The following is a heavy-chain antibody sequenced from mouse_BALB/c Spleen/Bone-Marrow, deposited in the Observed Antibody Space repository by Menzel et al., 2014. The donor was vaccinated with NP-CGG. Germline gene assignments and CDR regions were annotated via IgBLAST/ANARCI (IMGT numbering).Heavy chain of an antibody. Sequence: VQVVESGPGLVQPSQSLSITCTVSGFSLTSYGVHWVRQSPGKGLEWLGVMWSGGSTDYNAAFISRLSISKDNSKSXVFFKMNSLQVNDTAIYYCARYGNILDYWGQGTTFTVSS. V-gene: IGHV2-2*02. CDR3: ARYGNILDY. J-gene: IGHJ2*01. CDR1: GFSLTSYG. CDR2: MWSGGST. D-gene: IGHD1-1*01.